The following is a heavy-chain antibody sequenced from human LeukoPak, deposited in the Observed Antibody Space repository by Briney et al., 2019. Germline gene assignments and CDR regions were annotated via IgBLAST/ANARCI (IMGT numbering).Heavy chain of an antibody. CDR3: AREWADSLGWLYYFDY. CDR2: ISGGGVST. V-gene: IGHV3-23*01. CDR1: GFTFSSFP. D-gene: IGHD6-19*01. Sequence: PGGSLRLSCAASGFTFSSFPMSWVRQAPGKGLEWVSVISGGGVSTYYADSVKGRFTISRDNAKNSLYLQMNSLRAEDTAVYYCAREWADSLGWLYYFDYWGQGTLVTVSS. J-gene: IGHJ4*02.